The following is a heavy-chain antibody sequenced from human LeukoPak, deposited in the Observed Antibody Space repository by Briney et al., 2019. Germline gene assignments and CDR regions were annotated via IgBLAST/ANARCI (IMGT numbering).Heavy chain of an antibody. CDR1: AYTFTGYS. J-gene: IGHJ4*02. V-gene: IGHV1-2*06. CDR3: TRERINSGSYSEALDY. CDR2: INPDTGES. D-gene: IGHD1-26*01. Sequence: ASVMVYCQASAYTFTGYSSCWVRQATGQGLEWMGRINPDTGESRSAQKFQGRVNMTRDRAISTAYMELSSLTSDDTAVYYCTRERINSGSYSEALDYWGQGALVTVSS.